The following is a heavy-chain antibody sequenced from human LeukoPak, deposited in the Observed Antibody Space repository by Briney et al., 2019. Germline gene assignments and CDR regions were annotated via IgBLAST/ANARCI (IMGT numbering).Heavy chain of an antibody. CDR1: GFTLSTYS. CDR2: ISSSGSTI. V-gene: IGHV3-11*01. Sequence: PGGSLRLSWAASGFTLSTYSMSWIRQAPGKGLEWVSYISSSGSTIYYADSAKGRFTISRDNAKNSLYLQMNSLRAEDTAVYYCARGDPTFDYWGQGTLVTVSS. CDR3: ARGDPTFDY. J-gene: IGHJ4*02.